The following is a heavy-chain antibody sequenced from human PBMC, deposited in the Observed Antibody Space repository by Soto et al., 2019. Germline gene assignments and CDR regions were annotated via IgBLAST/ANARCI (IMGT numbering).Heavy chain of an antibody. J-gene: IGHJ6*02. V-gene: IGHV4-34*01. CDR2: INHSGST. CDR1: GGSFSGYY. CDR3: ARGYSGSVDTAMDNYYYYGMDV. Sequence: QVQLQQWGAGLLQPSETLSLTCAVYGGSFSGYYWSWIRQPPGKGLEGIGEINHSGSTNYNPSLQSRVTISVGTSKNQFALKLSSVTAADTAVYYCARGYSGSVDTAMDNYYYYGMDVWGQGTTVTVSS. D-gene: IGHD5-18*01.